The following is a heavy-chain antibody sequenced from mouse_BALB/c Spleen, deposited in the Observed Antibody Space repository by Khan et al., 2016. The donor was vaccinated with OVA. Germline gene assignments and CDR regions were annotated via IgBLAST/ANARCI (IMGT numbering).Heavy chain of an antibody. Sequence: QVQLKQSGAELTRPGASVKISCKASGYTFTSYTIHWIKLRPGQGLEWIGFINPSNGYTNYNQKFKDKATFTADKSSTTVYMQLSSLTSDDSAVYNCVRDGAYHRNDGWFAYWGQGTLVTVSA. CDR3: VRDGAYHRNDGWFAY. D-gene: IGHD2-14*01. J-gene: IGHJ3*01. V-gene: IGHV1-4*01. CDR2: INPSNGYT. CDR1: GYTFTSYT.